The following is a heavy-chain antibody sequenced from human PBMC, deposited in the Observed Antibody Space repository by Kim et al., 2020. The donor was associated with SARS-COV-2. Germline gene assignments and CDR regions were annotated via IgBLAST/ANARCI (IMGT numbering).Heavy chain of an antibody. D-gene: IGHD3-9*01. CDR2: INYDRST. V-gene: IGHV4-34*01. Sequence: SETLSLTCAVYGDPVNGYYWSWIRQPPGKGLEWIGEINYDRSTNYKPSLKSRVTMSLDSSKSQFSLRLTSLTAADTAVYYCARGRYFDWLFHQSPHYFDYWGPGKPGHRLL. CDR3: ARGRYFDWLFHQSPHYFDY. J-gene: IGHJ4*02. CDR1: GDPVNGYY.